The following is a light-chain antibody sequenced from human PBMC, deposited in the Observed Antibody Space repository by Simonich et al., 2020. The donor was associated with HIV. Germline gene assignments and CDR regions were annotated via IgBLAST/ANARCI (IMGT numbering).Light chain of an antibody. CDR3: QHYYTTPLT. Sequence: DIVMTQSPDSLAVSLGERATINCKSSQSVLYSSNNKNYLAWYQQKPGQPPKLLIYWASTREYGVPDRFSGSGSGTDFTLTISSLQAEDVALYYCQHYYTTPLTFGGGTKVEIK. V-gene: IGKV4-1*01. J-gene: IGKJ4*01. CDR2: WAS. CDR1: QSVLYSSNNKNY.